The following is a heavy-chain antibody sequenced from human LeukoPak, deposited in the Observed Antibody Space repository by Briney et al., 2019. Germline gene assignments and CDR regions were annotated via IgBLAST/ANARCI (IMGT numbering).Heavy chain of an antibody. D-gene: IGHD3-10*01. J-gene: IGHJ4*02. CDR3: AKDSSTSWFGGDSE. CDR2: IRYDGSNK. V-gene: IGHV3-30*02. CDR1: GFNFGAYA. Sequence: GSLRLSCAASGFNFGAYAMHWVRQSPGKGLDWVAFIRYDGSNKYYADSVKGRFTISRDNSKNTLYLQMNSLRPEDTAVYYCAKDSSTSWFGGDSEWGQGTLVTVST.